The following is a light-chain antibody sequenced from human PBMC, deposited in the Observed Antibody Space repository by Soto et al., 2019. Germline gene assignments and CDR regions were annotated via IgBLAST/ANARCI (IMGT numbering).Light chain of an antibody. V-gene: IGKV3-20*01. CDR2: AAS. CDR3: QQYGSSPPYT. Sequence: IVMTQSPGTLSLSPGERATLSCRASQSINNNFLGWYQQKPGQPPRLLIFAASRRATGIPDRFSGSGSGTDFTLTISRLEPGDFGVYYCQQYGSSPPYTFGQGTKLDIK. CDR1: QSINNNF. J-gene: IGKJ2*01.